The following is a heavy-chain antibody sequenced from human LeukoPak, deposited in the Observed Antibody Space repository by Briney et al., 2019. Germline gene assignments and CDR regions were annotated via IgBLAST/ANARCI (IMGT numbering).Heavy chain of an antibody. CDR3: ARYLERQYYMDV. CDR2: ISYDGRQN. J-gene: IGHJ6*03. D-gene: IGHD1-1*01. Sequence: GGSLRLSCAASGFTFSTYAMNWVRQAPGKGLEWVAVISYDGRQNYYADSVKGRFTISRDNSKNTLYLQMNSLRAEDTAVYYCARYLERQYYMDVWGKGTTVTVSS. V-gene: IGHV3-30*04. CDR1: GFTFSTYA.